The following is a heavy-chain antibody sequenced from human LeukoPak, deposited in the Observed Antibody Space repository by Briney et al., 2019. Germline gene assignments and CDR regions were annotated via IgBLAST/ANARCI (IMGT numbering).Heavy chain of an antibody. CDR2: IYYSGST. CDR3: AREGLYYDFWSGYYSVPEIDY. D-gene: IGHD3-3*01. CDR1: GGSISSYY. V-gene: IGHV4-59*01. J-gene: IGHJ4*02. Sequence: TSETLSLTCTVSGGSISSYYWSWIRQPPGKGLEWIGYIYYSGSTNYNPSLKSRVTISVDTSKNQFSLKLSSVTAADTAVYYCAREGLYYDFWSGYYSVPEIDYWGQGTLVTVSS.